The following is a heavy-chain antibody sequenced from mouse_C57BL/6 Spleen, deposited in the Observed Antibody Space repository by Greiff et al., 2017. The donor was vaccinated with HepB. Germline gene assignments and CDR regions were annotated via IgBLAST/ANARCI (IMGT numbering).Heavy chain of an antibody. CDR1: GYSITSGYY. CDR2: ISYDGSN. Sequence: EVKLQESGPGLVKPSQSLSLTCSVTGYSITSGYYWNWIRQFPGNKLEWMGYISYDGSNNYNPSLKNRISITRDTSKNQFFLKLNSVTTEDTATYYCARDGLGREGYWGQGTTLTVSS. CDR3: ARDGLGREGY. J-gene: IGHJ2*01. V-gene: IGHV3-6*01. D-gene: IGHD4-1*01.